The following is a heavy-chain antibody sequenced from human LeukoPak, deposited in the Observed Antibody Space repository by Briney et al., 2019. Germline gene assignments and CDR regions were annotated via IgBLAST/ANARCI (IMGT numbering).Heavy chain of an antibody. D-gene: IGHD2-2*03. Sequence: PSETLSLTCTVSGGSVSSGSYYWSWIRQPPGKGLEWIGYIYYRGSTNYNPSLKSRVTISVDTSKNQFSLKLSSVTAADTAVYYCARLALDIVVVDYWGQGTLVTVSS. CDR3: ARLALDIVVVDY. CDR1: GGSVSSGSYY. V-gene: IGHV4-61*01. CDR2: IYYRGST. J-gene: IGHJ4*02.